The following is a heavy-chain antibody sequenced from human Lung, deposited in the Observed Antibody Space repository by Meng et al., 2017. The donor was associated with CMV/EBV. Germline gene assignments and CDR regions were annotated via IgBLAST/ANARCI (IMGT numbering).Heavy chain of an antibody. V-gene: IGHV4-4*02. CDR2: MNHSGTN. Sequence: QLQEWGPGLVQPSGTLSLTCVVSGGSISSSYWWTWDRQSPGKGLEWIGEMNHSGTNNYNPSLKSRVTISMGKSNNQLSLKLNSVTAADTAVYYCATQESRDGHNPYWGQGTLVTVSS. CDR3: ATQESRDGHNPY. J-gene: IGHJ4*02. D-gene: IGHD5-24*01. CDR1: GGSISSSYW.